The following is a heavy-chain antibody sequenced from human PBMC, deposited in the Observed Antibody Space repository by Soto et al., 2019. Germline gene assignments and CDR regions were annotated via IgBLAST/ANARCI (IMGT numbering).Heavy chain of an antibody. CDR3: ARGRIVVAGGFDP. Sequence: QVQLVQSGAEVKKPGASVKVSCKASGYTFTSYDIIWVRQATGQGLEWMGWMNPSTGNTDNAQKFQGRLTMTRNTSISTAYMELSSLRFADTALYYCARGRIVVAGGFDPWGQGTLVTVSS. V-gene: IGHV1-8*01. CDR2: MNPSTGNT. CDR1: GYTFTSYD. J-gene: IGHJ5*02. D-gene: IGHD6-19*01.